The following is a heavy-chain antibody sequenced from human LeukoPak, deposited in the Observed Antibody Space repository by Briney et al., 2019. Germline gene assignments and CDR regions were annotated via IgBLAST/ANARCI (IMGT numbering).Heavy chain of an antibody. CDR3: ARGVYDYVWGSYRHQPDY. D-gene: IGHD3-16*02. Sequence: PSETLSLTCTVSGGSISSYYWSWIRQPAGKGLEWIGRIYTSGSTNYNPSLKSRVTMSVDTSKNQFSLKLSSVTAADTAVYYCARGVYDYVWGSYRHQPDYWGQGTLVTVSS. J-gene: IGHJ4*02. V-gene: IGHV4-4*07. CDR1: GGSISSYY. CDR2: IYTSGST.